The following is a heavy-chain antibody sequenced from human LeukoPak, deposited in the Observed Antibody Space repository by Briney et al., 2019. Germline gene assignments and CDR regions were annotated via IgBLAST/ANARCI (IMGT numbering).Heavy chain of an antibody. Sequence: SETLSLTCTFSGGSISSYYCSWIRQPPGKGLEWMGYIYYSGSTNYNPSLKSRVKISVATSKNTFSLQLSSVTAADTDVYYCVRHMGLTMVRGEYYYYGMDVWGQGTMVTVSS. CDR3: VRHMGLTMVRGEYYYYGMDV. D-gene: IGHD3-10*01. J-gene: IGHJ6*02. CDR2: IYYSGST. V-gene: IGHV4-59*08. CDR1: GGSISSYY.